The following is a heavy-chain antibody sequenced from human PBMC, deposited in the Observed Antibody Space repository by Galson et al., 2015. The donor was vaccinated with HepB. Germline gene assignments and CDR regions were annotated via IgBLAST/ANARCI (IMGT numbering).Heavy chain of an antibody. V-gene: IGHV5-10-1*01. D-gene: IGHD4-23*01. J-gene: IGHJ5*02. CDR1: GYSFTSYW. Sequence: QSGAEMKKPGESLRISCKGSGYSFTSYWISWVRQMPGKGLEWMGRIDPSDSCTNYSPSFQGHVTISADKSISTAYLQWSSLKASDTAMYYCARLSDYGGRGDQLEFDPWGQGTLVTVSS. CDR2: IDPSDSCT. CDR3: ARLSDYGGRGDQLEFDP.